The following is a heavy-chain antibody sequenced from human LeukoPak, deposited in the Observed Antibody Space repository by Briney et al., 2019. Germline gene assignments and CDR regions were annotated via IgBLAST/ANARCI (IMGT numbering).Heavy chain of an antibody. CDR3: AEARGPYRPFDY. D-gene: IGHD4-4*01. CDR2: ISSSSSTI. Sequence: PGGSLRLSCAASGFTFSSYSMNRVRQAPGKGLEWVSYISSSSSTIYYADSVKGRFTISRDNAKNSLYLQMNSLRDEDTAVYYCAEARGPYRPFDYWGQETLVTVSS. J-gene: IGHJ4*02. V-gene: IGHV3-48*02. CDR1: GFTFSSYS.